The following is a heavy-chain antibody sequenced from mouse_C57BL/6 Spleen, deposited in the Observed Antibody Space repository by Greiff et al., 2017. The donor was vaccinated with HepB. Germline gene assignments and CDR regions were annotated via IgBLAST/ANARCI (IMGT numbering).Heavy chain of an antibody. CDR2: IYWDDDK. CDR3: ARRAGTGAMDY. V-gene: IGHV8-12*01. CDR1: GFSLSTSGMG. Sequence: QVTLKESGPGILQPSQTLSLTCSFSGFSLSTSGMGVSWIRQPSGKGLEWLAHIYWDDDKRYNPSLKSRLTISKDTSRNQVFLKITSVDTADTATYYGARRAGTGAMDYWGQGTSVTVSS. D-gene: IGHD4-1*01. J-gene: IGHJ4*01.